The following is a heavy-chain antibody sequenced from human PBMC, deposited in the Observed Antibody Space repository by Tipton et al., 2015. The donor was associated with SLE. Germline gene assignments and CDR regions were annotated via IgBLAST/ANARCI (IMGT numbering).Heavy chain of an antibody. V-gene: IGHV3-21*01. D-gene: IGHD6-13*01. CDR1: GFSFSNYG. CDR2: ISSSSSYI. J-gene: IGHJ4*02. Sequence: SLRLSCAASGFSFSNYGMHWVRQAPGKGLEWVSSISSSSSYIYYADSVKGRFTISRDNAKNSLYLQMNSLRAEDTAVYYCARVLGGAAAGSREYYFDYWGQGTLVTVSS. CDR3: ARVLGGAAAGSREYYFDY.